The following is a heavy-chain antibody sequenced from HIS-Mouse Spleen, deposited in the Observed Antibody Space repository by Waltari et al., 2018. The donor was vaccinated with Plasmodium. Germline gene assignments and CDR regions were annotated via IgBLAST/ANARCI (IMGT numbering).Heavy chain of an antibody. CDR2: NYYSGST. Sequence: QLQLQESGPGLVKPSETLSLTCTVSGGSISSSSYYWDWIRQPPGKGLEWIGSNYYSGSTYYNPSLKSRVTISVDTSKNQFSLKLSSVTAADTAVYYCARDRITGTSYFDYWGQGTLVTVSS. V-gene: IGHV4-39*07. D-gene: IGHD1-7*01. CDR3: ARDRITGTSYFDY. J-gene: IGHJ4*02. CDR1: GGSISSSSYY.